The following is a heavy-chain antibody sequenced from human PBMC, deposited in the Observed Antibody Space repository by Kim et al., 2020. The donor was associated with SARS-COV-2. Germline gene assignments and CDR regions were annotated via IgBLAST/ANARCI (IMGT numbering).Heavy chain of an antibody. CDR1: GYTFTGYY. V-gene: IGHV1-2*06. Sequence: ASVKVSCKASGYTFTGYYMHWVRQAPGQGLEWMGRINPNSGGTNYAQKFQGRVTMTRDTSISTAYMELSRLRSDDTAVYYCARDLGGSIAVAGTDLAYWGQGTLVTVSS. CDR2: INPNSGGT. J-gene: IGHJ4*02. CDR3: ARDLGGSIAVAGTDLAY. D-gene: IGHD6-19*01.